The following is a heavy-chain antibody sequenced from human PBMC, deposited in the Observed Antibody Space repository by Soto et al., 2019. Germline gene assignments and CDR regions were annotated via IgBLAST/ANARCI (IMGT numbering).Heavy chain of an antibody. CDR3: ATTPSAGFWSGYSGWFDP. CDR2: ISGSGGST. CDR1: GFTFNSYA. D-gene: IGHD3-3*01. J-gene: IGHJ5*02. V-gene: IGHV3-23*01. Sequence: EVQLLESGGGLVQPGGSLRLSCAASGFTFNSYAMTWVRQAPGKGLEWVSGISGSGGSTYYPDSVKGRFIISRDNSKNTLYRQMNNRRDEDTTVYYCATTPSAGFWSGYSGWFDPWGQGTLVTVSS.